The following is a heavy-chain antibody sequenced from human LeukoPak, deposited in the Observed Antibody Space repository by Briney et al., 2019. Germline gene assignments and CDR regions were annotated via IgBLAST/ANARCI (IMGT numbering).Heavy chain of an antibody. CDR1: GFTFSNYW. CDR2: IKLDGSEK. J-gene: IGHJ4*02. V-gene: IGHV3-7*01. CDR3: AREGRLLGIPDFDY. Sequence: GGSLRLSCAASGFTFSNYWMSWVRQALGKGLEWVASIKLDGSEKYYVDSVKGRFTISRDNAKNSLYLQMNNLRAEDTAMYYCAREGRLLGIPDFDYWGQGTLVTVSS. D-gene: IGHD7-27*01.